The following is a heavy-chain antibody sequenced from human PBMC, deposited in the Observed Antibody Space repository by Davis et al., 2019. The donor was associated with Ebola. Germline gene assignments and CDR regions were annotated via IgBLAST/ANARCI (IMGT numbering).Heavy chain of an antibody. V-gene: IGHV3-23*01. Sequence: PGGSLRLSCAASGFTFSSYAMNWVRQAPGKGLEWVSVISGTGGITHYTDSVKGRFTSSRDNSKNTLYLQMNSLRAGDTAVYYCAKGAYSGYDSYFDYWGQGTLVTVSS. CDR2: ISGTGGIT. CDR1: GFTFSSYA. D-gene: IGHD5-12*01. J-gene: IGHJ4*02. CDR3: AKGAYSGYDSYFDY.